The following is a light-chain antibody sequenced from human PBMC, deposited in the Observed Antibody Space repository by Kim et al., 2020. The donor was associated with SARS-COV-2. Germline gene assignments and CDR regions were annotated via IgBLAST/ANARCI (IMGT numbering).Light chain of an antibody. V-gene: IGKV3-11*01. CDR2: DAS. Sequence: PATLYLSPGERATLACRASQSVSSYLAWYQQKPGQAPRLLIYDASNRATGIPARFSGSGSGTDFTLTISSLEPEDFAVYYCQQRSTFGQGTKLEI. CDR1: QSVSSY. CDR3: QQRST. J-gene: IGKJ2*01.